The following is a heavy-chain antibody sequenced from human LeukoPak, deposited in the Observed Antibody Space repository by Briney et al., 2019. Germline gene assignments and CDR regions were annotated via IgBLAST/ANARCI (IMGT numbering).Heavy chain of an antibody. CDR2: IYYSGST. D-gene: IGHD6-13*01. Sequence: SETLSLTCTVSGGSISSYYWSWIRQPPGKGLEWIGYIYYSGSTNYNPSLKSRVTISVDTSKNQLSLKLSSVTAADTAIYYCARSYIAASGRDAFDIWGQGTMVTVSS. CDR3: ARSYIAASGRDAFDI. CDR1: GGSISSYY. J-gene: IGHJ3*02. V-gene: IGHV4-59*01.